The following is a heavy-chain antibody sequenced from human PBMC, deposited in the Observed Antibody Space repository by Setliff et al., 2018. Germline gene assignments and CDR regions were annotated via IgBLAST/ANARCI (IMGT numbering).Heavy chain of an antibody. CDR1: GGSIRRSGYF. D-gene: IGHD1-26*01. V-gene: IGHV4-39*07. J-gene: IGHJ3*02. CDR2: IYFGGNT. Sequence: LSLTCIVSGGSIRRSGYFWGWVRQPPGKGLEWIGNIYFGGNTYFNPSFKSRVTMSIDTSNSQFSLKLSSVTAADTAIYYCARDASASDGRNAFDIWGQGTMVTVSS. CDR3: ARDASASDGRNAFDI.